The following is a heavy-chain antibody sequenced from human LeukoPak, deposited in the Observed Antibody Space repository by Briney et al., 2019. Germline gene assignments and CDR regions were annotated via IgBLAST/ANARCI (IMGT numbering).Heavy chain of an antibody. CDR2: ISGSGGST. D-gene: IGHD2-15*01. J-gene: IGHJ4*02. V-gene: IGHV3-23*01. CDR3: AKGPVVSLPYYFDY. CDR1: GFTFSSYG. Sequence: GGSLRLSCAASGFTFSSYGMSWVRQAPGKGLEWVSAISGSGGSTYYADSVKGRFTISRDNSKNTLYLQMNSQRAEDTAVYYCAKGPVVSLPYYFDYWGQGTLVTVSS.